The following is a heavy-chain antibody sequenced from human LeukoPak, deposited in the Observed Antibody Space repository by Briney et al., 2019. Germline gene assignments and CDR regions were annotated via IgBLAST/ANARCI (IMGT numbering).Heavy chain of an antibody. Sequence: SETLSLTCTVSGGSISSGGYYWSWIRQHPGKGLEWIGYIYYSGSTYYNPSLKSRVTISVDTSKNQFSLKLSSVTAADTAVYYCARSSRRLQWEGYYYYYYYMDVWGKGTTVTVCS. V-gene: IGHV4-31*03. CDR3: ARSSRRLQWEGYYYYYYYMDV. CDR2: IYYSGST. CDR1: GGSISSGGYY. D-gene: IGHD5-24*01. J-gene: IGHJ6*03.